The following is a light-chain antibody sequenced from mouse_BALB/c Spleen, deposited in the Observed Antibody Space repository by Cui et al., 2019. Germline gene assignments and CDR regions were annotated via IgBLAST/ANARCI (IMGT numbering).Light chain of an antibody. V-gene: IGKV4-74*01. CDR3: YQSHRSPFT. J-gene: IGKJ2*01. Sequence: QIVLTQSPAIMSASLGERVTLTCTASSSVSSSYLHWFQQKPGSSPKLWICGTSNLASGVPARFSGSGSGTSYSLTISSMEAEDAATNYCYQSHRSPFTFGRGAELEIK. CDR1: SSVSSSY. CDR2: GTS.